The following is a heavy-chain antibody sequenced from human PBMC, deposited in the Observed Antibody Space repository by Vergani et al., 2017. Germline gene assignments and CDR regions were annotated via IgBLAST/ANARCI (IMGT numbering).Heavy chain of an antibody. CDR2: ISGSGGST. V-gene: IGHV3-23*01. J-gene: IGHJ4*02. D-gene: IGHD2-2*01. Sequence: DVQLLESGGGLVQPGGSLRLSCAASGFSFSSYAMSWVRQAPGKGLEWVSGISGSGGSTNYADSVKGRFTSSRDNSKNTLYLQMNSLRAEDTAVYYCAKDTPVVPAAVFDYWGQGTLVTVSS. CDR1: GFSFSSYA. CDR3: AKDTPVVPAAVFDY.